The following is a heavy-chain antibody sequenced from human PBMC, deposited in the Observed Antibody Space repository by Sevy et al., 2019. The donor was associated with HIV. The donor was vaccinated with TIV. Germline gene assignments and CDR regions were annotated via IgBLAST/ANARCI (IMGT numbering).Heavy chain of an antibody. D-gene: IGHD3-3*01. CDR2: ISSSSSTI. CDR3: ARDRRTIFGVVTTYYYYYGMDV. CDR1: GFTFSSYS. Sequence: GGSLRLSCAASGFTFSSYSMNWVRQAPGKGLEWVSYISSSSSTIYYADSVKGRFTISRDNAKNSLYLQMNSLRAEDTAVYYCARDRRTIFGVVTTYYYYYGMDVWGQGTTVTVSS. V-gene: IGHV3-48*01. J-gene: IGHJ6*02.